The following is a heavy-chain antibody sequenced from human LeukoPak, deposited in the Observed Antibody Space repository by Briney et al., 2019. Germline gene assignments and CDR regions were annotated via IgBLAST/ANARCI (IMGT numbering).Heavy chain of an antibody. CDR3: ARAQLASGTDY. J-gene: IGHJ4*02. Sequence: PGGSLRLSCAASGFTVRYNSMTWVRQAPGKGLEWGSTIYADGTTYYADSMKGRFTISRDNSKNTLDLQMNSRRAEDTAVYYCARAQLASGTDYWGQGALVTVSS. D-gene: IGHD3-3*02. V-gene: IGHV3-53*01. CDR2: IYADGTT. CDR1: GFTVRYNS.